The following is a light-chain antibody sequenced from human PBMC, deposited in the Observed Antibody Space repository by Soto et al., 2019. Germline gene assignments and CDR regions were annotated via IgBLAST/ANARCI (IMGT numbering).Light chain of an antibody. CDR1: QSIRNW. CDR2: KAS. CDR3: QQYNSYPYT. Sequence: DIQMTQSPSTLSASVGDRVTITCRASQSIRNWLAWYQQKPGKAPKLLIYKASSLQSGVPSRFSGGGSETEFTLTISSLQPDDFATYYCQQYNSYPYTFGQGTKLPIK. V-gene: IGKV1-5*03. J-gene: IGKJ2*01.